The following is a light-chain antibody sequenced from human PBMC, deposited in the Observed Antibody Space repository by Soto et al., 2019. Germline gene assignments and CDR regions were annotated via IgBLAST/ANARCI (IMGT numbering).Light chain of an antibody. Sequence: ELVLTQSPGTLSLSPGERATLSCRASQSVSSSYLAWYQQKPGQAPRLLIYGASSRATGIPDRFSGSGSGTDFTLTTSRLEPEDFAVYYCQQYGSSPSWTFGQGTKVELK. CDR3: QQYGSSPSWT. CDR1: QSVSSSY. V-gene: IGKV3-20*01. J-gene: IGKJ1*01. CDR2: GAS.